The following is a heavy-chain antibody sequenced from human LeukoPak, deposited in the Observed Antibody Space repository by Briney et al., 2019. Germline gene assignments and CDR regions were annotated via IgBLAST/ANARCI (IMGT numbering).Heavy chain of an antibody. Sequence: ASVKVSRKASGYTFTSYGISWVRQAPGQGLEWMGWISAYNGNTSYAQKLQGRVTMTTDTSTSTAYMELRSPSSDATAVYYCARASDRDSSGWYPDYWGQGTLVTVSS. V-gene: IGHV1-18*01. J-gene: IGHJ4*02. CDR1: GYTFTSYG. CDR3: ARASDRDSSGWYPDY. CDR2: ISAYNGNT. D-gene: IGHD6-19*01.